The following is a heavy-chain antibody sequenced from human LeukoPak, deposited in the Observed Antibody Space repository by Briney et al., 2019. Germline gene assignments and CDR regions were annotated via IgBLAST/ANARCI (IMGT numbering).Heavy chain of an antibody. J-gene: IGHJ4*02. CDR1: GGSISSNSYY. CDR2: IYYSGST. CDR3: ARDASALYYYGSGSYPYFDY. D-gene: IGHD3-10*01. V-gene: IGHV4-39*07. Sequence: SETLSLTCAVSGGSISSNSYYWGWIRQPPGKGLEWIGSIYYSGSTYYNPSLKSRVTISVDTSKNQFSLKLSSVTAADTAVYYCARDASALYYYGSGSYPYFDYWGQGTLVTVSS.